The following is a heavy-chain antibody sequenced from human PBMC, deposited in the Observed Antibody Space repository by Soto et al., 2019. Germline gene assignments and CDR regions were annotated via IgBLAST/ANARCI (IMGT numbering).Heavy chain of an antibody. D-gene: IGHD3-10*01. CDR1: GGSISSGGYY. Sequence: PSETLSLTCTVSGGSISSGGYYWSWIRQHPGKGLEWIGYIYYSGSTYYNPSLKSRVTISVDTSKNQFSLKLSSVTAADTAVYYCARVADMVRGEHFDYWGRGTLVTVSS. CDR3: ARVADMVRGEHFDY. CDR2: IYYSGST. J-gene: IGHJ4*02. V-gene: IGHV4-31*03.